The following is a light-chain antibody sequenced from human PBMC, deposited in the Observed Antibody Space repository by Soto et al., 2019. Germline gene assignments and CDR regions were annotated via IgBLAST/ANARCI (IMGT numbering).Light chain of an antibody. V-gene: IGKV3-15*01. J-gene: IGKJ2*01. Sequence: EIVMPQSPATLSVSPGERVTLSCMASESLTTFLAWYQQKPGQAPRLLIYGASTKATGIPTRFSGSGSATDFTLTISSLQSEDFAVYYCQSYNDWPFTFGQGTKLEI. CDR3: QSYNDWPFT. CDR2: GAS. CDR1: ESLTTF.